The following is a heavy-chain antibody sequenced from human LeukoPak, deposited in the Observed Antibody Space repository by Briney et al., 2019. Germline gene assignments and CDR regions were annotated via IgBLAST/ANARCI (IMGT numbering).Heavy chain of an antibody. Sequence: SETLSLTCAVYGGSFSGYYWSWIRQPPGKGLEWIGEINHSGSTNYNPSLKSRVTISVDTSKNQFSLKLSSVTAADTAVYYCARRKNYGSGRRDYYYMDVWGKGTTVTISS. CDR2: INHSGST. CDR1: GGSFSGYY. J-gene: IGHJ6*03. CDR3: ARRKNYGSGRRDYYYMDV. D-gene: IGHD3-10*01. V-gene: IGHV4-34*01.